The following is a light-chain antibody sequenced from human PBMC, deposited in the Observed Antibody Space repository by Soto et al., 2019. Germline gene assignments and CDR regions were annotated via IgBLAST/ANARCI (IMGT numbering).Light chain of an antibody. V-gene: IGKV3-15*01. CDR1: QSISDT. CDR3: QQYNNWPWT. J-gene: IGKJ1*01. Sequence: EIVMTQSPVTLSVSPGGRATLSCRASQSISDTLAWYQQKPGQAPRLLIPGASTRAPGFPARFSGSGSGTDFTLTISSLQSEDFAVYYCQQYNNWPWTFGEGTKVEIK. CDR2: GAS.